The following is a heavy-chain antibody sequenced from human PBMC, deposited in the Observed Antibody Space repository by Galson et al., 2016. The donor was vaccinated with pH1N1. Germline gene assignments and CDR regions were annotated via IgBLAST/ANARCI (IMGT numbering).Heavy chain of an antibody. V-gene: IGHV1-18*01. Sequence: SVKVSCKASGYTFTSYGISLVRQAPGQGLEWMGWISAYNGNTNYAQKLQGRVTMTTDTSTSTAYMELRSLRSDDTAVYYCASAGYGDYVGYFDYWGQGTLVTVSS. J-gene: IGHJ4*02. CDR2: ISAYNGNT. D-gene: IGHD4-17*01. CDR1: GYTFTSYG. CDR3: ASAGYGDYVGYFDY.